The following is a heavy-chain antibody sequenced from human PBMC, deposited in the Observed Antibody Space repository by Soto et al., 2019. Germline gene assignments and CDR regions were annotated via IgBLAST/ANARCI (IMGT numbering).Heavy chain of an antibody. V-gene: IGHV4-39*01. D-gene: IGHD3-3*01. J-gene: IGHJ6*02. Sequence: SETLSLTCTVSGGSISSSSYYWGWIRQPPGKGLEWIGSIYYSGSTYYNPSLKSRVTISVDTSKNQFSLKLSSVTAADTAVYYCETLHDFWSGSAIMDVWGQGTTVTVSS. CDR3: ETLHDFWSGSAIMDV. CDR1: GGSISSSSYY. CDR2: IYYSGST.